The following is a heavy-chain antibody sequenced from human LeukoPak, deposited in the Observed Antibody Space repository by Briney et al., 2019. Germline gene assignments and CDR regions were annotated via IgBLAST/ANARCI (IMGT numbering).Heavy chain of an antibody. V-gene: IGHV1-18*01. J-gene: IGHJ4*02. CDR1: GYTFTSYG. CDR2: ISAYNGNT. CDR3: ARDPTYSSGEGGDY. Sequence: ASVKVSCKASGYTFTSYGISWVRQAPGQGLEWMGWISAYNGNTNYAQKLQGRVTMTTDTSTSTVYMELSSLRSEDTAVYYCARDPTYSSGEGGDYWGQGTLVTVSS. D-gene: IGHD6-19*01.